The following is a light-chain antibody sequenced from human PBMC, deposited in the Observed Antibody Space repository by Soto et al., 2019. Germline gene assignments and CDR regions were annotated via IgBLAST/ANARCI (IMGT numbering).Light chain of an antibody. CDR2: DAS. CDR1: QDIKNY. V-gene: IGKV1-33*01. Sequence: DIQMTQSPSSLSASVGDRVTITCQASQDIKNYLNWYQQKSGKAPKLLIYDASDLETGVPSRFSGSGSGTDFTFTINSLQPEDIATYYCQQYDNLPLTIGGRTKVEIK. CDR3: QQYDNLPLT. J-gene: IGKJ4*01.